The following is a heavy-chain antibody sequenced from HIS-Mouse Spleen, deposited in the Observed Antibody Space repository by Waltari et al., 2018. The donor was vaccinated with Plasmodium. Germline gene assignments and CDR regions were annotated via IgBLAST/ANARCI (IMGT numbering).Heavy chain of an antibody. V-gene: IGHV4-34*01. CDR2: INHSGST. D-gene: IGHD3-3*01. Sequence: QVQLQQWGAGLLKPSETLSLTCAVYGGSFSGYYWGWIRQPPGKGLEWIGEINHSGSTNSNPSLKCRVTISVDTSKNQFSRKLSSVTAADTAVYYCARAYYDFWSGYRFDYWGQGTLVTVSS. CDR1: GGSFSGYY. J-gene: IGHJ4*02. CDR3: ARAYYDFWSGYRFDY.